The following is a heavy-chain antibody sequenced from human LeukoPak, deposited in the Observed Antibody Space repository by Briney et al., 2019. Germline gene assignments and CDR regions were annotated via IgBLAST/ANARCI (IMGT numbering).Heavy chain of an antibody. V-gene: IGHV3-48*01. CDR1: GFTFSSYS. CDR2: ISSSSSTI. J-gene: IGHJ4*02. CDR3: ARVGVLGATNFDY. Sequence: GGSLRLSCAASGFTFSSYSMNWVRQAPGKGLEWVSYISSSSSTIYYADSVKGRFTISRDNAKNSLYLQMNSLRAEDTAVYYCARVGVLGATNFDYWGQGTLVTVSS. D-gene: IGHD1-26*01.